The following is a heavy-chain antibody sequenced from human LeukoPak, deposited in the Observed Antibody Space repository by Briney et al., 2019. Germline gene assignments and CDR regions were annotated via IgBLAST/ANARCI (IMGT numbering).Heavy chain of an antibody. J-gene: IGHJ4*02. CDR1: GFTFSSYS. Sequence: GGSLRLSCAASGFTFSSYSMNWVRQAPGKGLEWVSSISSSSSYIYYEDSVKGRFTISRDNAKNSLYLQMNSLRAEDTAVYYCARAGPRCGGDCYSYYFDYWGQGTLVTVSS. CDR3: ARAGPRCGGDCYSYYFDY. D-gene: IGHD2-21*02. CDR2: ISSSSSYI. V-gene: IGHV3-21*01.